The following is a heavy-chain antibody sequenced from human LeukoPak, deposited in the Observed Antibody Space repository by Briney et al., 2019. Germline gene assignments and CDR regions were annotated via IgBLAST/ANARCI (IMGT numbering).Heavy chain of an antibody. Sequence: SETLSLTCAGYGGSFSAYYWNWIRQPPGKGLEWIGEIHRSGSTNYNPSLKSRVTISIDTSKNQFSLRLNSVTAADTAVYYCARLNPADLDYWGQGTLVTVSS. CDR2: IHRSGST. J-gene: IGHJ4*02. V-gene: IGHV4-34*01. CDR1: GGSFSAYY. CDR3: ARLNPADLDY.